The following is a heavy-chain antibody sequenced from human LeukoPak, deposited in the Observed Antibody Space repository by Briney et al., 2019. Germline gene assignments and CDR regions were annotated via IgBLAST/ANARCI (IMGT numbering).Heavy chain of an antibody. V-gene: IGHV3-21*01. CDR1: GFTFSSYS. CDR2: ISSSSSYI. Sequence: MAGGSLRPSCAASGFTFSSYSMNWVRQAPGKGLEWVSSISSSSSYIYYADSVKGRFTISRDNAKNSLYLQMNSLRAEDTAVYYCARDIVVPVAGWFDPWGQGTLVTVSS. CDR3: ARDIVVPVAGWFDP. J-gene: IGHJ5*02. D-gene: IGHD2-15*01.